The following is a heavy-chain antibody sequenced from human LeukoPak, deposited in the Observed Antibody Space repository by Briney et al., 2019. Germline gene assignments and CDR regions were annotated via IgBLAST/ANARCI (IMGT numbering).Heavy chain of an antibody. Sequence: KPSGTLSLTCTVSGGSISSSSYYWGWIRQPPGKGLEWIGSIYYSGSTYYNPSLKSRVTISVDTSKNQFSLKLSSVTAADTAVYYCASPSGSYYAFDIWGQGTMVTVSS. CDR2: IYYSGST. CDR1: GGSISSSSYY. D-gene: IGHD1-26*01. CDR3: ASPSGSYYAFDI. J-gene: IGHJ3*02. V-gene: IGHV4-39*01.